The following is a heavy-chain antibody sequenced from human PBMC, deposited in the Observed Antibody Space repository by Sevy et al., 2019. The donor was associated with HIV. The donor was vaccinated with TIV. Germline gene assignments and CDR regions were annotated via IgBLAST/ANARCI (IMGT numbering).Heavy chain of an antibody. CDR2: IKSNSNGGTI. CDR3: TTDRGRTSSMYFDL. Sequence: GGSLRLSCAASGFTFSRAWMSWVRQAPGKGLEWVGRIKSNSNGGTIDYAAPVKGRFSISRDDSENTVYLQMNSLNTEDTAKYYCTTDRGRTSSMYFDLWGRGTLVTVSS. D-gene: IGHD3-10*01. J-gene: IGHJ2*01. CDR1: GFTFSRAW. V-gene: IGHV3-15*01.